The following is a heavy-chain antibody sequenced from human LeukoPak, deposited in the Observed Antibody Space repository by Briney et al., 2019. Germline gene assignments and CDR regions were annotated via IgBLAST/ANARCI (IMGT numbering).Heavy chain of an antibody. Sequence: PGGSLRLSCAASGFTFSDYYMSWIRRAPGKGLEWVSYISSSGSTIYYADSVKGRFTISRDNAKNSLYLQMNSLRAEDTAVYYCARDPDTADYSNFNAFDIWGQGTMVTVSS. V-gene: IGHV3-11*01. J-gene: IGHJ3*02. CDR3: ARDPDTADYSNFNAFDI. CDR1: GFTFSDYY. D-gene: IGHD4-11*01. CDR2: ISSSGSTI.